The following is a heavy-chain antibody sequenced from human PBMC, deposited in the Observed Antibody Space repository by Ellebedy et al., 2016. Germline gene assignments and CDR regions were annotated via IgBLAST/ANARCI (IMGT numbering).Heavy chain of an antibody. CDR1: GGSISSYY. J-gene: IGHJ4*02. Sequence: SETLSLTXTVSGGSISSYYWSWIRQPAGKGLEWIGRIYTSGSTNYNPSLKSRVTMSVDTSKNQFSLKLSSVTAADTAVYYCARGGPVVTEEGLNYWGQGTLVTVSS. CDR3: ARGGPVVTEEGLNY. D-gene: IGHD1-14*01. V-gene: IGHV4-4*07. CDR2: IYTSGST.